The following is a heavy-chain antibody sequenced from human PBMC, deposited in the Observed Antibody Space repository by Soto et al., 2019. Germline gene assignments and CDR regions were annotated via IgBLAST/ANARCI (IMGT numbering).Heavy chain of an antibody. D-gene: IGHD2-15*01. CDR2: IYSGGLT. V-gene: IGHV3-53*01. J-gene: IGHJ4*02. Sequence: WGGLRISGAGSKLNVGTGYMTWVRQAPGKGLEWVSVIYSGGLTYYADSVKGRFTISRDTSKNTLYLQMNTLRADDTAVYYCASPAGFCSGGSCYYYWGQGT. CDR3: ASPAGFCSGGSCYYY. CDR1: KLNVGTGY.